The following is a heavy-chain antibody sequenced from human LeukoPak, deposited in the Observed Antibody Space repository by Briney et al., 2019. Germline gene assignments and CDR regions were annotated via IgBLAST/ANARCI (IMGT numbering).Heavy chain of an antibody. D-gene: IGHD5-18*01. Sequence: GGSLRLSCAASGFTFSDHYMDWVRQAPGKGLEWVGRTRNKANSYTTEYAASVKGGFTISRDDSKNSLYLQMNSLKTEDTAVYYCARVGYSYGYYFDYWGQGNLFTVSS. CDR2: TRNKANSYTT. CDR1: GFTFSDHY. V-gene: IGHV3-72*01. J-gene: IGHJ4*02. CDR3: ARVGYSYGYYFDY.